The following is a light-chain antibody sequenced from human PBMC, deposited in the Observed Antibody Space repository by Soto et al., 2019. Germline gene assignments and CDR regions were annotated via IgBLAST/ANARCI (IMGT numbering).Light chain of an antibody. J-gene: IGKJ1*01. CDR2: DAS. CDR3: QQRTDRPPWT. Sequence: EIVMTQSPATLSVSPVERGTLSCIASQSIGLAIAWYQHKPGQAPRLLIFDASQRATGIPARFRGSGSGTDFTLSISSLEPEDFAVYYCQQRTDRPPWTLGQGTKVDIK. V-gene: IGKV3-11*01. CDR1: QSIGLA.